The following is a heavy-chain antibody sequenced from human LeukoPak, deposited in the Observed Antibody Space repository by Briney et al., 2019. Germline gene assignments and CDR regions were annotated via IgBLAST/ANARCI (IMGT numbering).Heavy chain of an antibody. D-gene: IGHD1-14*01. CDR1: GFSFRSYS. J-gene: IGHJ4*02. CDR2: IAYDGSRA. V-gene: IGHV3-33*08. Sequence: GGSLRLSCAASGFSFRSYSMDWVRQAPGKGLEWVAVIAYDGSRAFYADSVKGRFTISRDNSKNTMSVQMDDLRAEDTAVYYCTRYNNDHFDYWGQGTLVTVSS. CDR3: TRYNNDHFDY.